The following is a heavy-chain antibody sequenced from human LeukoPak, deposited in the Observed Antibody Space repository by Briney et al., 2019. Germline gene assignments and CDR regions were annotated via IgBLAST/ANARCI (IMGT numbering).Heavy chain of an antibody. Sequence: PSETLSLTCTVSGGSISSYYWSWIRQPPGKGLEWIGYIYYSGSTNYNPSLKSRVTISVDTSKNQFSLKLSSVTAADTAVYYCARVKESIAAAGTVFDYWGQGTLVTVSS. J-gene: IGHJ4*02. D-gene: IGHD6-13*01. V-gene: IGHV4-59*01. CDR1: GGSISSYY. CDR3: ARVKESIAAAGTVFDY. CDR2: IYYSGST.